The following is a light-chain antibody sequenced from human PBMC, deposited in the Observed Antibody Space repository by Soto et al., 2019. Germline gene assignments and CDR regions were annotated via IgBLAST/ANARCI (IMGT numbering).Light chain of an antibody. CDR3: QQYNNWPPWT. J-gene: IGKJ1*01. CDR2: GAS. Sequence: EIVMTQSPATLSVSPGERATLSCRASKRFSRNLAWYQQKPGQAPRLLIYGASTRATGIPARFSGSGSGTEFTLTISSLQSEDFAVYYCQQYNNWPPWTFGQGTKVEIK. CDR1: KRFSRN. V-gene: IGKV3-15*01.